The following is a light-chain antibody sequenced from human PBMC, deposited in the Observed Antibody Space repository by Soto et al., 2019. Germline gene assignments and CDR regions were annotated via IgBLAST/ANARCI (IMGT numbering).Light chain of an antibody. CDR3: SSYTSSSTVI. CDR2: DVD. V-gene: IGLV2-14*03. Sequence: QSALTQPASISGSPGQSITISCTGTSSDVGGYNYVSWYQQYPGKAPKLMIYDVDNRPSGVSNRFSGSKSGKTASLTISGLQAEDEDDYYCSSYTSSSTVIFGGGTKLTVL. J-gene: IGLJ2*01. CDR1: SSDVGGYNY.